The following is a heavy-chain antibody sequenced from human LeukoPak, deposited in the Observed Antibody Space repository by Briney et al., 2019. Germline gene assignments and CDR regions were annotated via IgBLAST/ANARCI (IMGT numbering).Heavy chain of an antibody. D-gene: IGHD3-9*01. CDR1: GYTFTGYY. J-gene: IGHJ5*02. Sequence: ASVKVSCKASGYTFTGYYMHWVRQAPGQGLEWMGWMNPNSGNTGHAQKFQGRITMTRDTSIGTVYMELSGLTSEDTAVYYCARGLTGPSNRRGGPWGQGTLVTVSS. CDR3: ARGLTGPSNRRGGP. CDR2: MNPNSGNT. V-gene: IGHV1-8*02.